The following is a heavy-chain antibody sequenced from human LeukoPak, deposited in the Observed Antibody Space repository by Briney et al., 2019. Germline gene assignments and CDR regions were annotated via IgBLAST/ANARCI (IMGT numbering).Heavy chain of an antibody. D-gene: IGHD6-19*01. CDR3: TKGSSSGWSGDYLDY. CDR1: GFNFDSYA. J-gene: IGHJ4*02. V-gene: IGHV3-23*01. Sequence: GGSLRLSCAASGFNFDSYAMNWVRQAPGKGLEWVSGFSGSRGSTYHADSVKGRFTISRDNSKNTLYLQMNSLRAEDTAVYYCTKGSSSGWSGDYLDYWGQGTLVTVSS. CDR2: FSGSRGST.